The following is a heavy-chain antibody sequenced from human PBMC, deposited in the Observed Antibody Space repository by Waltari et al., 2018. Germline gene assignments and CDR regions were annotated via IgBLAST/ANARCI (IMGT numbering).Heavy chain of an antibody. V-gene: IGHV4-39*07. CDR3: ARIESGYYDAFDI. Sequence: QLQLQESRPGLVKPSETLSLDRTFSGGSISSSSHYWGWIRQPPGKGLEGIGRIYYSGSTYYNPSLKSRVTISVDTSKNQFSLTLSSVTAADTAVYYCARIESGYYDAFDIWGQGTQVTVSS. J-gene: IGHJ3*02. D-gene: IGHD3-3*01. CDR2: IYYSGST. CDR1: GGSISSSSHY.